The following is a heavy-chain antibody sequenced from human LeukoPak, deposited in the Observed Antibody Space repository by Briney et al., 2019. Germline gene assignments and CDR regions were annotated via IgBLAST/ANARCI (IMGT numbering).Heavy chain of an antibody. CDR2: IYYSGST. J-gene: IGHJ4*02. CDR1: GGSISSSSYY. V-gene: IGHV4-39*07. Sequence: PSETLSLTCTVSGGSISSSSYYWGWIRQPPGKGLEWIGSIYYSGSTYYNPSLKSRVTISVDTSKNQFSLKVNGVSAADTAVYYCARVVSRGYYFIDYWGQGTLVTVSA. CDR3: ARVVSRGYYFIDY. D-gene: IGHD3-22*01.